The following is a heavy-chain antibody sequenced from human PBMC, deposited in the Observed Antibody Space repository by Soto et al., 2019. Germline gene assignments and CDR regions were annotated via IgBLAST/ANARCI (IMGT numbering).Heavy chain of an antibody. J-gene: IGHJ6*02. CDR2: IIPIFGTA. CDR3: ARVPVVPPDCYYYYGMDA. CDR1: GGTFSSYA. Sequence: ASVKVSCKASGGTFSSYAISWVRQAPGQGLEWMGGIIPIFGTANYAQKFQGRVTITADESTSTAYMELSSLRSEDTAVYYCARVPVVPPDCYYYYGMDAWGQGTTVTVSS. V-gene: IGHV1-69*13. D-gene: IGHD2-2*01.